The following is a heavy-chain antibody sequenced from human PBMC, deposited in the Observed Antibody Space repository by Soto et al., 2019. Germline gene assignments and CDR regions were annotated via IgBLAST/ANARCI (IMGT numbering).Heavy chain of an antibody. V-gene: IGHV1-18*01. J-gene: IGHJ4*02. CDR3: ARGRYGDY. CDR1: GYDFTTYG. CDR2: ISAHNGNT. D-gene: IGHD1-1*01. Sequence: QVHLVQSGAEVKNPGASVKVSCKGSGYDFTTYGITWVRQAPGQGLEWMAWISAHNGNTNYAPNLAGRVTVTRDTSTSTAYIELRSLRSDDTAVYYCARGRYGDYWGQGALVTVSS.